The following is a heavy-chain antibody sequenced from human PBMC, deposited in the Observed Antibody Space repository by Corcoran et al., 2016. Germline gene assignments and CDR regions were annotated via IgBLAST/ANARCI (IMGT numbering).Heavy chain of an antibody. V-gene: IGHV2-70*01. CDR2: IDWDDDK. CDR3: AQIVEEEGYYSYGMDG. J-gene: IGHJ6*02. Sequence: QVTLRESGPALVKPTQTLTLTCTFSGFSLSTSGMCVSWIRQPPGKALEWLALIDWDDDKYYSTSLKTRHTISKDTSKNQVVLTMTNMDPMDTATYDCAQIVEEEGYYSYGMDGWGQGTTVTVSS. CDR1: GFSLSTSGMC.